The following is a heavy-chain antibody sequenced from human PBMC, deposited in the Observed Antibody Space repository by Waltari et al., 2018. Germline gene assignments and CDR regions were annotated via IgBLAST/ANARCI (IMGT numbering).Heavy chain of an antibody. Sequence: QVQLQESGPGLVKPWETLSLACTVSGGSISPFYWSWIRQTPGKGLELIAFVSYIGGTKHTPSLKGRGTISADTSNNHFSLQLGSVTAADTAIYYCARGFYYDNTAYFDYWGQGILVIVSS. J-gene: IGHJ4*02. CDR2: VSYIGGT. V-gene: IGHV4-59*01. CDR1: GGSISPFY. D-gene: IGHD3-22*01. CDR3: ARGFYYDNTAYFDY.